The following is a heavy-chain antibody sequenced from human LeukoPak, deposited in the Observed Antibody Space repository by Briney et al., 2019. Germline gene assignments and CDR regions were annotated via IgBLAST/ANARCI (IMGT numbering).Heavy chain of an antibody. Sequence: GGSLRLSCTVSGFTLSSYEMSWIRQAPGKGLEWVSSIDYDGGSGHYADSVKGRFTISRDNSNNTLFLHLNSLRGEDTAVYYCAKDRRSLVGPTNFDYWGQGTPVTVSS. D-gene: IGHD1-26*01. CDR3: AKDRRSLVGPTNFDY. V-gene: IGHV3-23*01. J-gene: IGHJ4*02. CDR2: IDYDGGSG. CDR1: GFTLSSYE.